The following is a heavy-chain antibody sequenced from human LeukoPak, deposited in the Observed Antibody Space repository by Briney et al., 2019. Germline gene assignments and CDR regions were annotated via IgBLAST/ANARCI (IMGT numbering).Heavy chain of an antibody. J-gene: IGHJ4*02. V-gene: IGHV6-1*01. CDR2: TYYRSKLYT. D-gene: IGHD6-19*01. CDR3: ARQTRHRVPPSFNIAVGRRGAFDY. CDR1: GDSVSSKNAA. Sequence: SQTLSLTCAISGDSVSSKNAAWNWTRQSPSRGLEWLGRTYYRSKLYTDYAVSLQSRITITPDTSKNQFSLKLSSVTAADTAVYYCARQTRHRVPPSFNIAVGRRGAFDYWGQGTLVTVSS.